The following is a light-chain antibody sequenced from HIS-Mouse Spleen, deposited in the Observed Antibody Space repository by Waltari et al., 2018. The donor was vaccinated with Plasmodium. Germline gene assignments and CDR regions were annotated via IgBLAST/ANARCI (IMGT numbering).Light chain of an antibody. CDR2: AAS. J-gene: IGKJ3*01. CDR3: QQSYSTPLFT. CDR1: QRISSY. V-gene: IGKV1-39*01. Sequence: DIQMTQSPSSLSASVGDTFTITCRASQRISSYLNWYQQKPGKAPKLLIYAASSLQSGVPSRFSGSGSGTDFTLTISSLQPEDFATYYCQQSYSTPLFTFGPGTKVDIK.